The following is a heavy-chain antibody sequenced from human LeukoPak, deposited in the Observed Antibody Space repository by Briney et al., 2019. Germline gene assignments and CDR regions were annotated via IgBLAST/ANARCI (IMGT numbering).Heavy chain of an antibody. CDR1: GYTFTDYY. CDR3: ATLEDYYDSSGYAVDY. V-gene: IGHV1-69-2*01. J-gene: IGHJ4*02. Sequence: ASVKVSCKVSGYTFTDYYMHWVQQAPGKGLEWMGLVDPEDGETIYAEKFQGRVTITADTSTDTAYMELSSLRSEDTAVYYCATLEDYYDSSGYAVDYWGQGTLVTVSS. CDR2: VDPEDGET. D-gene: IGHD3-22*01.